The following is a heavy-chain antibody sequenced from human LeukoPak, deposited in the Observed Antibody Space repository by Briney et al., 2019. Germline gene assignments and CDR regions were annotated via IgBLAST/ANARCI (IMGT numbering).Heavy chain of an antibody. J-gene: IGHJ4*02. CDR3: AREIPGGAIHLDH. CDR2: IKVDGSEK. Sequence: GGSLRLSCAASGFIFSTYWVSWARQAPGKGLEWVANIKVDGSEKHYVDSVKGRFTISRDNAKNSLYLQMNSLRAEDTAVYYCAREIPGGAIHLDHWGQGTRVTVSS. CDR1: GFIFSTYW. D-gene: IGHD3-16*01. V-gene: IGHV3-7*01.